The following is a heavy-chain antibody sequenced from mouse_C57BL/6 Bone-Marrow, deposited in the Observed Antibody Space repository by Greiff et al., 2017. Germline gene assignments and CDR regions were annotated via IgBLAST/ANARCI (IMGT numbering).Heavy chain of an antibody. CDR2: IDPSDSYT. Sequence: QVQLQQPGAELVMPGASVKLSCKASGYTFTSYWMHWVKQRPGQGLEWIGEIDPSDSYTNYNQKFKGKSTLTVDKSSSTAYMQLSSLTSEDSAVYYCARFGRKGYWGQGTTLTVSS. CDR3: ARFGRKGY. J-gene: IGHJ2*01. V-gene: IGHV1-69*01. CDR1: GYTFTSYW.